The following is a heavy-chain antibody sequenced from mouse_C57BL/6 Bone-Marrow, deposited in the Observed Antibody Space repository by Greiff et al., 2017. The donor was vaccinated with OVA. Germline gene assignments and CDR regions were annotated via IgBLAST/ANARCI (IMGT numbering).Heavy chain of an antibody. J-gene: IGHJ1*03. Sequence: EVMLVESGGDLVKPGGSLKLSCAASGFTFSSYGMSWVRQTPDKRLEWVATISSGGSYTYYPDSVKGRFTISRDNAKNTLYLQMSSLKSEDTAMYYCARRCITTVVAPYFDVWGTGTTVTVSS. D-gene: IGHD1-1*01. CDR1: GFTFSSYG. CDR3: ARRCITTVVAPYFDV. CDR2: ISSGGSYT. V-gene: IGHV5-6*02.